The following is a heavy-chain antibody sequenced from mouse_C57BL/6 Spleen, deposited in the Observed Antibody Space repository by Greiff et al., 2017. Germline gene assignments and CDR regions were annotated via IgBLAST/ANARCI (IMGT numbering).Heavy chain of an antibody. CDR2: INYDGSST. CDR3: ARDDGYYGGFFDY. V-gene: IGHV5-16*01. Sequence: EVKLVESEGGLVQPGSSMKLSCTASGFTFSDYYMAWVRQVPEKGLEWVANINYDGSSTYYLDSLKSRFIISRDNAKNILYLQMSSLKSEDTATYYCARDDGYYGGFFDYWGQGTTLTVSS. D-gene: IGHD2-3*01. CDR1: GFTFSDYY. J-gene: IGHJ2*01.